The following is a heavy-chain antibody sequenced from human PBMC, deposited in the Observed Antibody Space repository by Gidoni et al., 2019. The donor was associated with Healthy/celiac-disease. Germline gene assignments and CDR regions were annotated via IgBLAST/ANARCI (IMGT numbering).Heavy chain of an antibody. D-gene: IGHD1-1*01. V-gene: IGHV1-2*02. CDR3: ARVPLERREGDAFDI. CDR1: GYTFTGYY. Sequence: QVQLVQSGAEVKKPGASVKVSCKASGYTFTGYYMHWVRQAPGQGLEWMGWINPNSGGTNYAQKFQGRVTMTRDTSISTAYMELSRLRSDDTAVYYCARVPLERREGDAFDIWGQGTMVTVSS. J-gene: IGHJ3*02. CDR2: INPNSGGT.